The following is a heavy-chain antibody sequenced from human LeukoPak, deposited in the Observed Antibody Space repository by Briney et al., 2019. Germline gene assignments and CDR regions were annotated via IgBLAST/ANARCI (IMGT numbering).Heavy chain of an antibody. CDR2: INPNNGNT. Sequence: GASVKVSCKSSGCTFTRYGISWVRQAPGQGLEWMGWINPNNGNTNYVQKLQGRVTMTTYTSTSTAYMELRSLRSDDTAVYYCARVGYDSSGRHRYAFDIWGQGTMVTVSS. D-gene: IGHD3-22*01. CDR3: ARVGYDSSGRHRYAFDI. J-gene: IGHJ3*02. CDR1: GCTFTRYG. V-gene: IGHV1-18*01.